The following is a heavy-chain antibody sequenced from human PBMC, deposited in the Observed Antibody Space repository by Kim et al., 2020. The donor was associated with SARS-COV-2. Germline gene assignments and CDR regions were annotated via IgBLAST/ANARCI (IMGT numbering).Heavy chain of an antibody. J-gene: IGHJ4*02. Sequence: GGSLRLSCAASGFTVSSNYMSWVRQAPGKGLEWVSVIYSGGSTYYADSVKGRFTISRDNSKNTLYLQMNSLRAEDTAMYYCARVHYDSSGYRLLDYWGQGTLVTVSS. CDR3: ARVHYDSSGYRLLDY. CDR2: IYSGGST. CDR1: GFTVSSNY. V-gene: IGHV3-53*01. D-gene: IGHD3-22*01.